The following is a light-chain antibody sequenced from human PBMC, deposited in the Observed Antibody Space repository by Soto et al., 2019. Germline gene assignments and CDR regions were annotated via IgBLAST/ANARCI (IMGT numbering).Light chain of an antibody. J-gene: IGKJ4*01. V-gene: IGKV1-39*01. CDR3: QQSYNSPLT. CDR2: VAS. CDR1: QSIDRY. Sequence: DIQMTQSPSSLSASVGDRVTITCRASQSIDRYLNWYQQKPGQAPKLLISVASSLQSGVPSRFSGSGSATDFTLTISSLQPEDFSTYYCQQSYNSPLTFGGGTKVAIK.